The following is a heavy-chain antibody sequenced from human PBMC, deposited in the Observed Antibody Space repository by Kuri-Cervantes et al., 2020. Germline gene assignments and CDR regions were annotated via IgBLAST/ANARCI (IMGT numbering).Heavy chain of an antibody. CDR3: ARAASMDV. V-gene: IGHV3-30-3*01. CDR1: GFTFSSYA. J-gene: IGHJ6*02. CDR2: ISYDGSNK. Sequence: GESLKISCAASGFTFSSYAMHWVRQAPGKGLEWVAVISYDGSNKYYADSVKGRFTISRDNSENTLYLQMNSLRAEDTAVYYCARAASMDVWGQGTTVTVSS.